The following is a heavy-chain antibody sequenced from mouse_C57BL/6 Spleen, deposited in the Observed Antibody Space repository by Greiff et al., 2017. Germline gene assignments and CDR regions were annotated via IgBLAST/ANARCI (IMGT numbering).Heavy chain of an antibody. V-gene: IGHV1-64*01. J-gene: IGHJ4*01. Sequence: VQLQQPGAELVKPGASVKLSCKASGYTFTSYWMHWVKQRPGQGLEWIGMIHPNSGSTNYNEKFKSKATLTVDKSSSTAYMQLSSLTSEDSAVYYCARKTESYYYAMDYWGQGTSVTVSS. CDR2: IHPNSGST. CDR3: ARKTESYYYAMDY. CDR1: GYTFTSYW.